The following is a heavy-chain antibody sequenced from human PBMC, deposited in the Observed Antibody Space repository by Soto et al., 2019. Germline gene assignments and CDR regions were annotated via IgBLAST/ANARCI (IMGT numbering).Heavy chain of an antibody. V-gene: IGHV1-69*13. CDR1: GGTFSSYA. J-gene: IGHJ6*02. CDR3: ATNSYGNYYYYGMDV. CDR2: IIPIFGTA. Sequence: VASVKVSCKASGGTFSSYAISWVRQAPGQGLEWMGGIIPIFGTANYAQKFQGRVTITADESTSTAYMELSSLRSEDTAVYYCATNSYGNYYYYGMDVWGQGTTVTVSS. D-gene: IGHD4-17*01.